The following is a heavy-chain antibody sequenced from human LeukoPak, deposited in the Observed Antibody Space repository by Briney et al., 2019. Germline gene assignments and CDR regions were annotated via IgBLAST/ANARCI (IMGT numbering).Heavy chain of an antibody. J-gene: IGHJ4*02. Sequence: RASVKVSCKASGGTFSSYAISWVRQAPGQGLEWMGGIIPIFGTANYAQKFQGRVTITADESTSTAYMELSSLRSEDTAVYYCARVWLRYFDWTGLGYWGQGTLVTVSS. CDR1: GGTFSSYA. V-gene: IGHV1-69*13. D-gene: IGHD3-9*01. CDR2: IIPIFGTA. CDR3: ARVWLRYFDWTGLGY.